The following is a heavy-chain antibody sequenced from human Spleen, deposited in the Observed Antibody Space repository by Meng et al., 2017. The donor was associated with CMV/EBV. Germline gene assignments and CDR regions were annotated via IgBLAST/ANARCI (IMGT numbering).Heavy chain of an antibody. CDR1: GYNFTGYY. Sequence: GESLKISCKASGYNFTGYYMHWVRQAPGQGLEWMGWINPNSGGTNYAQKFQGRVTLTGDTSITTAYMELSRLRSDDMAVYYCARVKRYCTGGSCSSTGYYGMDVWGQGTTVTVSS. J-gene: IGHJ6*02. CDR2: INPNSGGT. V-gene: IGHV1-2*02. D-gene: IGHD2-15*01. CDR3: ARVKRYCTGGSCSSTGYYGMDV.